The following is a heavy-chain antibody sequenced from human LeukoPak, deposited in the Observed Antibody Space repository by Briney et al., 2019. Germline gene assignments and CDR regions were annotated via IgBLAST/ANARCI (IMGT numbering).Heavy chain of an antibody. Sequence: GASVKVSCKPSGYTFSDYHIHWVRQAPGQGLEWMGWINCNSGATNYAQKFQGRVTMTRDTSLTTTYMDLSRLTSDDTAVYYCARELGGGTTREDWLDPWGQGTLVTVSS. D-gene: IGHD1-1*01. J-gene: IGHJ5*02. V-gene: IGHV1-2*02. CDR1: GYTFSDYH. CDR2: INCNSGAT. CDR3: ARELGGGTTREDWLDP.